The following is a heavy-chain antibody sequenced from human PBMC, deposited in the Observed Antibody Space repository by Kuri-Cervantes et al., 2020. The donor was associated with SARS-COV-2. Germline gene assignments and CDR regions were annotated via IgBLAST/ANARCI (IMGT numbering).Heavy chain of an antibody. V-gene: IGHV3-21*01. D-gene: IGHD2-2*01. CDR3: ARDVNIVVVPAYYYGMDV. Sequence: GESLKISCAASGFTFSSYSMNWVRQAPGKGLEWVSSISGSSSYIYYADSVKGRFTISRDNAKNSLYLQMNSLRAEDTAVYYCARDVNIVVVPAYYYGMDVWGQGTTVTVSS. J-gene: IGHJ6*02. CDR1: GFTFSSYS. CDR2: ISGSSSYI.